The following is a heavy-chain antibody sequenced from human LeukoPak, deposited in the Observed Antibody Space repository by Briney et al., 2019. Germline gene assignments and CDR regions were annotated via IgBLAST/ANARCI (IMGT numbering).Heavy chain of an antibody. Sequence: PSETLSLTCAVSGGSISTNNWWTWVRQPPGKGLEWIGEIHHSGSTDYNPSLKSRVTISPDKSKNQFSLTLTSVTAADTAVYFCARAPLSGTYYTDAFDIWGQGTMVTVSS. CDR1: GGSISTNNW. D-gene: IGHD1-26*01. CDR2: IHHSGST. J-gene: IGHJ3*02. V-gene: IGHV4-4*02. CDR3: ARAPLSGTYYTDAFDI.